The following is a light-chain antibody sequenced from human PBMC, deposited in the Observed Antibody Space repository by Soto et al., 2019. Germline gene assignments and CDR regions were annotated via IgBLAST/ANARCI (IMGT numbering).Light chain of an antibody. CDR2: DAS. J-gene: IGKJ1*01. CDR1: QSVSSY. CDR3: QQYSSPPQT. Sequence: EIVLTQSPATLSLSPGERATLSCRASQSVSSYLAWYQQKPGQAPRLLIYDASNRATGIPARFSGSGSGTDFTLTISSLEPEDFAMYFCQQYSSPPQTFGQGTKVDIK. V-gene: IGKV3-11*01.